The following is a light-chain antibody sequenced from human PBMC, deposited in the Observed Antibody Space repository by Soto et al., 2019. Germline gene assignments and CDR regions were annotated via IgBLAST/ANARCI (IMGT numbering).Light chain of an antibody. CDR1: QSVGSN. Sequence: EIVMTQSPSTLSVSPEERVTLSCRARQSVGSNLAWYQQKPGQAPRLLIYDASNRATGIPARFSGSGSGTDFTLTISSLEPEDFAVYYCQQRSDSITFAQGTRLEIK. V-gene: IGKV3-11*01. CDR2: DAS. J-gene: IGKJ5*01. CDR3: QQRSDSIT.